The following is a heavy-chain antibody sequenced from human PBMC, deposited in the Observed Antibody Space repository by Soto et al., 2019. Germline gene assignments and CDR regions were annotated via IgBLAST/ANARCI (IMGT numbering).Heavy chain of an antibody. CDR1: GGSFSGYY. CDR2: INHSGST. V-gene: IGHV4-34*01. D-gene: IGHD3-3*01. CDR3: ARISYDFWSGYQRLGGFDY. Sequence: PSETLSLTCAVYGGSFSGYYWSWIRQPPGKGLEWIGEINHSGSTNYNPSLKSRVTISVATSKNQFALKLSSVTAADTAVYYCARISYDFWSGYQRLGGFDYWGQGTLVTVSS. J-gene: IGHJ4*02.